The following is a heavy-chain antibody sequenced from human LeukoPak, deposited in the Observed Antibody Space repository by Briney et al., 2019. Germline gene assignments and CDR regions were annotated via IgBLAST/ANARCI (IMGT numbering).Heavy chain of an antibody. Sequence: SETLSLTCTVSGGSISSGSYYWSWIRQPAGKGLEWIGRIYTSGSTNYNPSLKSRVTISVDTSKNQFSLKLSSVTAADTAVYYCARHRGYCSSTSCYRSFDYWGQGTLVTVSS. D-gene: IGHD2-2*01. V-gene: IGHV4-61*02. CDR2: IYTSGST. CDR3: ARHRGYCSSTSCYRSFDY. CDR1: GGSISSGSYY. J-gene: IGHJ4*02.